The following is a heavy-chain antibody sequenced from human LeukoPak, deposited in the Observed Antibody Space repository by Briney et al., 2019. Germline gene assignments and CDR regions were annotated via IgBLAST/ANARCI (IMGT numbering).Heavy chain of an antibody. CDR1: GFTFSSYA. CDR2: ISGSGGST. Sequence: GGSLRLSCAASGFTFSSYAMSWVRQAPGKGLERVSAISGSGGSTYYADSVKGRFTISRDNSKNTLYLQMNSLRAEDTAVYYCAREGRYSGWYQNWYFDLWGRGALVTVSS. V-gene: IGHV3-23*01. CDR3: AREGRYSGWYQNWYFDL. D-gene: IGHD6-19*01. J-gene: IGHJ2*01.